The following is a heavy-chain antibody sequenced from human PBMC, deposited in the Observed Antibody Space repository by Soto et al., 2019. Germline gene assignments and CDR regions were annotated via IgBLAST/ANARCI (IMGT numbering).Heavy chain of an antibody. CDR1: GGSISNSAYY. V-gene: IGHV4-39*01. D-gene: IGHD6-19*01. Sequence: QLQLQESGPGLVKPSETLSLTCTVSGGSISNSAYYWAWIRQPPGKGLEWIGSMYYGGNTYYNPSLKSRVTISADTSKNQVSLNLNSVAAADTAIYYCARPTGEWLITNWYHWGQGTLVTVSS. J-gene: IGHJ5*02. CDR2: MYYGGNT. CDR3: ARPTGEWLITNWYH.